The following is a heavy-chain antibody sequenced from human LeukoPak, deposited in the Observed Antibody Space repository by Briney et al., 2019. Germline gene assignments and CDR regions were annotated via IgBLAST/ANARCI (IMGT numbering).Heavy chain of an antibody. D-gene: IGHD6-6*01. CDR1: GGSFSGYY. V-gene: IGHV4-59*01. CDR2: IYYSGST. J-gene: IGHJ6*03. CDR3: ARAYSSSSFGFYYYYMDV. Sequence: SETLSLTCAVYGGSFSGYYWSWIRQPPGKGLEWIGYIYYSGSTNYTPSLKSRVTISVDTSKNQFSLKLSSVTAADTAVYYCARAYSSSSFGFYYYYMDVWGKGTTVTVSS.